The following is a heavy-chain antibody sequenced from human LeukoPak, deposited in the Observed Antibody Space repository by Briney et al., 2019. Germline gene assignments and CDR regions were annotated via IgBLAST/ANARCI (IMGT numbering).Heavy chain of an antibody. Sequence: ASVKVSCKASGYTFTNCGIFWVRQAPGQGLEWMGWISAYSGNTNYAQKLQGRVTMTTETSTSTAYMELESLRSDDMAVYYCAISQGSYYDTSGYLGGDYWGQGTLITVSS. V-gene: IGHV1-18*03. CDR3: AISQGSYYDTSGYLGGDY. D-gene: IGHD3-22*01. CDR1: GYTFTNCG. CDR2: ISAYSGNT. J-gene: IGHJ4*02.